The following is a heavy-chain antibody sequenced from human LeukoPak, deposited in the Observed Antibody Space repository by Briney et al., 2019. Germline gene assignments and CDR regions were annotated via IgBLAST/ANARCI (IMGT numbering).Heavy chain of an antibody. V-gene: IGHV4-39*01. D-gene: IGHD2-21*02. CDR3: ARRFGYCSGDCYISYFDY. CDR1: GGSISSSSYY. Sequence: SETLSLTCTVSGGSISSSSYYWGWIRQPPGKGLEWIGSIYYSGSTYYNPSLKSRVTISVDTSKNQFSLKLSSVTAADTAVYYCARRFGYCSGDCYISYFDYWGQGTLVTVSS. CDR2: IYYSGST. J-gene: IGHJ4*02.